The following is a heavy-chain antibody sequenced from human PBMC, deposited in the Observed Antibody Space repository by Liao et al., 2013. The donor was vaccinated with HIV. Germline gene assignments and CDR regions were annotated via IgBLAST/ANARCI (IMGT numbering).Heavy chain of an antibody. CDR3: ARGPLGIPYYFDY. V-gene: IGHV4-39*07. CDR1: GGSIRSTRYF. Sequence: QLQLQESGPGLVKPSETLSLTCTVSGGSIRSTRYFWGWVRQSPGKGLEWIGSIYHGGTTYYNPSLKSRVTISVESSKNRFSLNLSSVTAADTAVYYCARGPLGIPYYFDYWGQGTLVTVSS. J-gene: IGHJ4*02. D-gene: IGHD7-27*01. CDR2: IYHGGTT.